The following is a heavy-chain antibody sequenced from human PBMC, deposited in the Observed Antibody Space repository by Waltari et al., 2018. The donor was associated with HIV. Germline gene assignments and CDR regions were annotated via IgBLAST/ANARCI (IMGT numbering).Heavy chain of an antibody. J-gene: IGHJ4*02. D-gene: IGHD3-22*01. V-gene: IGHV3-23*01. Sequence: EVQLLESGGDLQQPGGSLRLSCTGSGFVFSSHARTGVRQAPGRGLEWVSSINGGTTGTFYAYSVKGRFTISRDSSKNTLYLQMNSLRAEDTAVYYCAKDRSYDSSGYFDYWGEGTLVTVSS. CDR2: INGGTTGT. CDR1: GFVFSSHA. CDR3: AKDRSYDSSGYFDY.